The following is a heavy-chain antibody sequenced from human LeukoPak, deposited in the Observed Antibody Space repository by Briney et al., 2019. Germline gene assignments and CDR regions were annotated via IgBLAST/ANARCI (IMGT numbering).Heavy chain of an antibody. CDR3: ATDIVATSGDY. D-gene: IGHD5-12*01. CDR1: GFNFSDYY. J-gene: IGHJ4*02. CDR2: ITSSGSAI. Sequence: GALRLSCAGVGFNFSDYYMCWIRQAPGKGLEWVSYITSSGSAIYYADSVQGRFTISRDNARNSLYLQMNGLTAEDTAVYYCATDIVATSGDYWGQGTLVTISS. V-gene: IGHV3-11*01.